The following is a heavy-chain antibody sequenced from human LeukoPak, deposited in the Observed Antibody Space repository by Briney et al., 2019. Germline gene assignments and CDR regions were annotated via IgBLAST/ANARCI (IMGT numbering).Heavy chain of an antibody. CDR3: ARGNTALGY. V-gene: IGHV4-59*01. CDR1: GGSITSYY. Sequence: SETLSLTCTVSGGSITSYYWSWIRQPPGKGLEWIGYIYYSGSTNYNPSLKSRVTISVDTSKNQFSLKLSSVTTADTAVYYCARGNTALGYWGQGTLVTVSS. D-gene: IGHD2-2*02. CDR2: IYYSGST. J-gene: IGHJ4*02.